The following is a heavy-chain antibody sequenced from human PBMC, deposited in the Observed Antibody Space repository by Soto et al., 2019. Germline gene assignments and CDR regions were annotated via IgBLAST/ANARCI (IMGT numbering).Heavy chain of an antibody. CDR3: AGLGMVAAHREFDP. D-gene: IGHD2-15*01. Sequence: QVQLQESGPGLVKPSGTLSLTCAVSSGTISSSNWWTWVRQPPGKGLEWIGEINQSGSPNYNPSRRSRVTISVDKSKSQFFLKLSSVTAADTAIYYCAGLGMVAAHREFDPWGEGTLVTGSS. J-gene: IGHJ5*02. V-gene: IGHV4-4*02. CDR1: SGTISSSNW. CDR2: INQSGSP.